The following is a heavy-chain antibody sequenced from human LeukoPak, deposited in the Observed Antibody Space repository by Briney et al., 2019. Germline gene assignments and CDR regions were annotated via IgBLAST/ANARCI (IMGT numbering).Heavy chain of an antibody. Sequence: ASVKVSCKVSGYTLTELSMHWVRQAPGKGLEWMGGFDPEDGETIYAQKFQGRVTMTRDTSTSTVYMELSSLRTDDTAVYYCAKEQIVGTYFFDYWGQGTLVTVSS. CDR1: GYTLTELS. D-gene: IGHD6-6*01. CDR3: AKEQIVGTYFFDY. J-gene: IGHJ4*02. CDR2: FDPEDGET. V-gene: IGHV1-24*01.